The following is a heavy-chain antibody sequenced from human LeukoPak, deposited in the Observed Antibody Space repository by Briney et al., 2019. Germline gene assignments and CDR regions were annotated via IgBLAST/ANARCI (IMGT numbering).Heavy chain of an antibody. CDR2: INHSGSS. J-gene: IGHJ4*02. D-gene: IGHD2-21*02. V-gene: IGHV4-34*01. CDR1: GGSLSGYY. Sequence: SETLSLTCAVYGGSLSGYYWSWIRQPPGKGLEWIGEINHSGSSNYNPSPSLKSRVTISVDTSKNQFSLKLSSVTAADTAVYYCARTPRGDSWGQGTLVTVSS. CDR3: ARTPRGDS.